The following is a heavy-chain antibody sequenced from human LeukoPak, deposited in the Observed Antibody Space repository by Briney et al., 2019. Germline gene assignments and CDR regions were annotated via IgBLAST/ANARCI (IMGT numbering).Heavy chain of an antibody. D-gene: IGHD7-27*01. Sequence: GGSLRLSCAASGFTFSSYSMNWLRHAPGKGLEWVSYISSVTSTIHYADSVKGRFTISRDNAKNSLYLQMNSLRDEDTAVYYCARMQLGIWYFDLWGRGTLVTVSS. J-gene: IGHJ2*01. CDR3: ARMQLGIWYFDL. CDR1: GFTFSSYS. V-gene: IGHV3-48*02. CDR2: ISSVTSTI.